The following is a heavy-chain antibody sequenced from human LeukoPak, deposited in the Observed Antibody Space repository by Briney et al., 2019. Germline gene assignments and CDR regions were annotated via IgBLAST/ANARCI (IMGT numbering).Heavy chain of an antibody. CDR3: ARDREQWLDRPDAFDI. CDR2: IYYGGNT. J-gene: IGHJ3*02. Sequence: PSETLSLTCTVSGGSISGYYWSWIRQPPGKGLEWIGYIYYGGNTNYNPSLKSRVTISVDRSKNQFSLKLSSVTAADTAVYYCARDREQWLDRPDAFDIWGQGTMVTVSS. V-gene: IGHV4-59*12. D-gene: IGHD6-19*01. CDR1: GGSISGYY.